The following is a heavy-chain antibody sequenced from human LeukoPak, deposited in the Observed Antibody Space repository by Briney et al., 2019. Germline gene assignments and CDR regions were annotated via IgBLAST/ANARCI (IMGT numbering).Heavy chain of an antibody. J-gene: IGHJ4*02. D-gene: IGHD2/OR15-2a*01. CDR2: IYTKNGDT. V-gene: IGHV1-2*02. Sequence: ASVKVSCMASGYTFTTYYIHWVRQAPGQGLEWMGWIYTKNGDTYYAQKFQGRITMTRDTSINTAYMELSGLTSDDTALYYCSRENYFIDYWGQGTLVTVSS. CDR1: GYTFTTYY. CDR3: SRENYFIDY.